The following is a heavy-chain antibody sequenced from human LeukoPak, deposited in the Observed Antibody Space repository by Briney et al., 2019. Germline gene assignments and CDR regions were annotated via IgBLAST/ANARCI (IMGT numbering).Heavy chain of an antibody. J-gene: IGHJ4*02. D-gene: IGHD3-22*01. CDR1: GDRFSYYH. CDR2: INDRGNT. CDR3: ARGRPYDSSGPLAY. Sequence: PSETLSLTCAVYGDRFSYYHWSWIPQPPGKGLEWIGEINDRGNTNYNPYLKSRVTISVDTSKNHFSLKLTSVTAADTAVYYCARGRPYDSSGPLAYWGQGTLVTVSS. V-gene: IGHV4-34*01.